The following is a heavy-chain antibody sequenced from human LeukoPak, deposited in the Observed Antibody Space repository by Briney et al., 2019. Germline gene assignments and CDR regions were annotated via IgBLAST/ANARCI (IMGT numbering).Heavy chain of an antibody. CDR2: INPSGST. D-gene: IGHD2/OR15-2a*01. V-gene: IGHV4-34*01. CDR1: VDSFSRSY. Sequence: PSETLSLTCAVYVDSFSRSYWSSIRQPPGKGLEWLWEINPSGSTDYNPSPKSRATISVDTSNKQISLRLTTVTGTDLAVYCCASVRHGPLEYYYYIDVWGKGTTVTVSS. CDR3: ASVRHGPLEYYYYIDV. J-gene: IGHJ6*03.